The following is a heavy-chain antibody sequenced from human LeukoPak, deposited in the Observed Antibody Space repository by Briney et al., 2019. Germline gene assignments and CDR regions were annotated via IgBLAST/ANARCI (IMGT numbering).Heavy chain of an antibody. Sequence: ASVKVSCKASGYTFTSYDVNWVRQATGQGLEWMGRMNPNSGNTGLAQKFQGRVTLTRDTSLSTAYMELSNLRSDDTAVYYCARDEVVAAPNYFGMVVWGQGTTVSVSS. CDR3: ARDEVVAAPNYFGMVV. CDR2: MNPNSGNT. D-gene: IGHD2-15*01. J-gene: IGHJ6*02. CDR1: GYTFTSYD. V-gene: IGHV1-8*01.